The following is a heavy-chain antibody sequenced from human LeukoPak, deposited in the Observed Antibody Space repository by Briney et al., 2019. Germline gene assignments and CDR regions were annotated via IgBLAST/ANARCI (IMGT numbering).Heavy chain of an antibody. CDR3: AKIPSPYYYDSSGYYYFDY. CDR1: GFTFSSYA. V-gene: IGHV3-23*01. J-gene: IGHJ4*02. Sequence: GGSLRLSCAASGFTFSSYAMSWVRQAPGKGLEWVSAISGSGGSTYYADSVKGRFTISRDNSKNTLYLQMNSLRAEDTAVYYCAKIPSPYYYDSSGYYYFDYWGQGTLVTVSS. CDR2: ISGSGGST. D-gene: IGHD3-22*01.